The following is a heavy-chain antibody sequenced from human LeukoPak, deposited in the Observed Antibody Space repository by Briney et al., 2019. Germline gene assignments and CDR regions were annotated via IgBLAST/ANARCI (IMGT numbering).Heavy chain of an antibody. CDR2: ISWNSGSI. CDR3: ARGSPDYYYYYGMDV. CDR1: GFTFDDYA. Sequence: PGRSLRLSCAASGFTFDDYAMHWVRQAPGKGLEWVSGISWNSGSIGYADSVKGRFTISRDNAKNSLYLQMNSLRAEDTAVYYCARGSPDYYYYYGMDVWGQGTTVTVSS. V-gene: IGHV3-9*01. J-gene: IGHJ6*02.